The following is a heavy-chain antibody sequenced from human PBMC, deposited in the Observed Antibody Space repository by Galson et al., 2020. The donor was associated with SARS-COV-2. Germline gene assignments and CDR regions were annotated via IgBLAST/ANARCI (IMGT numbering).Heavy chain of an antibody. Sequence: GGSLRLSCTASGFTFSSYSMNWVRQAPGKGMEWVSSISSSSSYIYYADSVKGRFTISRDNAKNSLSLQMNSLRAEDTAVYYCARDPGYSYGYGLDYWGQGTLVTVSS. CDR3: ARDPGYSYGYGLDY. J-gene: IGHJ4*02. CDR2: ISSSSSYI. D-gene: IGHD5-18*01. CDR1: GFTFSSYS. V-gene: IGHV3-21*01.